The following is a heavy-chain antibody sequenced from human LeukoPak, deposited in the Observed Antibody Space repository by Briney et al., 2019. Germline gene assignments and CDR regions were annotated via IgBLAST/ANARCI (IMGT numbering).Heavy chain of an antibody. CDR2: ISGSGGST. CDR3: AKDLSYGMDV. V-gene: IGHV3-23*01. Sequence: GGSLGLSCAAPGFTFSSYAMSWVRQAAGKGLEWVSHISGSGGSTYYADSVKGRFTISRDNSKNTLYLQMNSLRAEDTAVYHCAKDLSYGMDVWGQGTTVTVSS. J-gene: IGHJ6*02. CDR1: GFTFSSYA.